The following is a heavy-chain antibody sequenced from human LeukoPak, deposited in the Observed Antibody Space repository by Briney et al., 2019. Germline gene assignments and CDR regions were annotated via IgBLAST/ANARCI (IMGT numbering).Heavy chain of an antibody. CDR2: ISYDGSLK. CDR3: AKKNSFGSGAGDPLDV. Sequence: GRSLRLSCVGSGFSFSNFGMHWVRQAPGKGLEGRAVISYDGSLKYYLDSVKGRFTMSRDNSKNTLYLQMDSLRVEDTAIYYCAKKNSFGSGAGDPLDVWGHGTLVTVSS. D-gene: IGHD3-10*01. CDR1: GFSFSNFG. J-gene: IGHJ3*01. V-gene: IGHV3-30*18.